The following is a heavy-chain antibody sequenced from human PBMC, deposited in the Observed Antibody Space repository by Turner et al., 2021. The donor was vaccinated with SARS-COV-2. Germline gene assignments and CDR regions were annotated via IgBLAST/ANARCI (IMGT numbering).Heavy chain of an antibody. CDR1: RYTFTGYY. Sequence: QVQLVQSGAEVKKPGASVKVSCKASRYTFTGYYMHWVRQAPVQGLEGMGWINPNSGGTNYAQKFQGRVTMTRDTSISTVYMELSRLRSDDTAVYYCARGPAVFGVVIMGYWGQGTLVTVSS. CDR2: INPNSGGT. CDR3: ARGPAVFGVVIMGY. V-gene: IGHV1-2*02. J-gene: IGHJ4*02. D-gene: IGHD3-3*01.